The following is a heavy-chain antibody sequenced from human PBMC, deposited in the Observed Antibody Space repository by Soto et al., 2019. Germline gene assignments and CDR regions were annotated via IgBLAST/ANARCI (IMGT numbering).Heavy chain of an antibody. V-gene: IGHV1-69*13. CDR2: IIPIFGTA. D-gene: IGHD2-21*02. CDR3: ASSGIVVVTATPSYYYYYGMDV. J-gene: IGHJ6*02. Sequence: GASVKVSCKASGGTFSSYAISWVRQAPGQGLEWMGGIIPIFGTANYAQKFQGRVTITADESTSTAYMELSSLRSEDTAVYYCASSGIVVVTATPSYYYYYGMDVWGQGTTVTVSS. CDR1: GGTFSSYA.